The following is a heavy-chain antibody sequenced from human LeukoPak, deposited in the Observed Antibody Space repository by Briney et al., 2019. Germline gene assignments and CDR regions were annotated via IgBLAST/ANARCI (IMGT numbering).Heavy chain of an antibody. CDR2: ISYSGSA. CDR3: ARTLRGQNYYGYVDY. D-gene: IGHD4-17*01. V-gene: IGHV4-59*01. J-gene: IGHJ4*02. CDR1: SGSISSDY. Sequence: SETLSLTCTVSSGSISSDYWIWIRQPPGKVLEWIGYISYSGSANYNPSLKPRVTISIDKSKNQFSLKMTSVTAADTAVYYCARTLRGQNYYGYVDYWGQGTLVTVSS.